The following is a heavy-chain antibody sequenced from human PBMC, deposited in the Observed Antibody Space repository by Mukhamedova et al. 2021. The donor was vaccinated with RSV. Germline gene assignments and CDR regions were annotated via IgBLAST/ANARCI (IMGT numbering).Heavy chain of an antibody. V-gene: IGHV3-33*05. Sequence: GPEWVAAISYDGSNKYYADSVKGRFTISRDNSKNTLYLQMNSLRAEDTAVYYCARGGVTTKLPDHWGQGTLVTVSS. J-gene: IGHJ4*02. CDR2: ISYDGSNK. CDR3: ARGGVTTKLPDH. D-gene: IGHD5-12*01.